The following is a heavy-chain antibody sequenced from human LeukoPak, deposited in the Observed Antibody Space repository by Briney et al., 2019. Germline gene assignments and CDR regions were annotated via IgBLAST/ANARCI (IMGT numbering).Heavy chain of an antibody. CDR3: ASRFWSGFYILDDG. CDR2: IYYSGST. J-gene: IGHJ4*02. Sequence: RTSETLSLTCTVSGGSISSSSYYWGWIRQPPGKGLEWIGSIYYSGSTYYNPSLKSRVTISADTSKNQCSLKLSSVTAADTAVYYCASRFWSGFYILDDGWGQGTLVTVSS. D-gene: IGHD3-3*01. CDR1: GGSISSSSYY. V-gene: IGHV4-39*01.